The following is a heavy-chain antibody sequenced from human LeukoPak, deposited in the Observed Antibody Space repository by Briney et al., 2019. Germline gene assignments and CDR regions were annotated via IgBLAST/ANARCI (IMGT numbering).Heavy chain of an antibody. CDR3: ARGVFRGSCYNY. D-gene: IGHD2-15*01. V-gene: IGHV4-34*01. CDR1: GGSFSGYY. CDR2: INHSGST. J-gene: IGHJ4*02. Sequence: SETLSLTCAVYGGSFSGYYWSWIRQPPGKGLEWIGEINHSGSTNYNPSLKSRVTISVDTSKNQFSLKLSSVTAADTAVYYCARGVFRGSCYNYWGQGTLVTVSS.